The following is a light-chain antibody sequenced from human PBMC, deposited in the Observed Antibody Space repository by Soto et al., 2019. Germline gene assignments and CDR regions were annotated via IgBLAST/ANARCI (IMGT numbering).Light chain of an antibody. CDR1: SGYSNYK. J-gene: IGLJ2*01. CDR2: VGTGGIVG. Sequence: QAVVTQPPSASASLGVSVTLTCTLSSGYSNYKVDWYQQRPGKGPRFVMRVGTGGIVGSKGDGIPDRFSVLGSGLNRYLTIKNIQEEDESDYHCGADHGSGSNFVVFGGGTKLTVL. V-gene: IGLV9-49*01. CDR3: GADHGSGSNFVV.